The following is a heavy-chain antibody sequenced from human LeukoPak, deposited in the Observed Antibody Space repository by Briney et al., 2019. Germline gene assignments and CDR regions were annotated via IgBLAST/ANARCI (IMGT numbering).Heavy chain of an antibody. V-gene: IGHV3-21*01. D-gene: IGHD3-22*01. CDR1: GFTFSSYS. CDR2: ISSSSSYI. CDR3: ASSSGTMISPRDAFDI. J-gene: IGHJ3*02. Sequence: GGSLRLSCAASGFTFSSYSMNWVRQAPGKGLEWVSSISSSSSYIYYADSVKGRFTISRDNAKNSLYLQMNSLRAEDTAVYYCASSSGTMISPRDAFDIWGQGTMVTVSS.